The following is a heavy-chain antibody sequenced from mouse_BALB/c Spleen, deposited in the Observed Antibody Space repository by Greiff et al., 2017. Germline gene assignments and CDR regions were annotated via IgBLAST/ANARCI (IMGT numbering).Heavy chain of an antibody. V-gene: IGHV5-6-2*01. Sequence: EVMLVESGGGLVKLGGSLKLSCAASGFTFSSFYMSWVRQTPEKRLELVAAINSNGGSTYYPDTVKGRFTISRDNAKNTLYLQMSSLKSEDTALYYCARQGSPIYYYAMDYWGQGTSVTVSS. CDR1: GFTFSSFY. D-gene: IGHD1-1*01. CDR3: ARQGSPIYYYAMDY. CDR2: INSNGGST. J-gene: IGHJ4*01.